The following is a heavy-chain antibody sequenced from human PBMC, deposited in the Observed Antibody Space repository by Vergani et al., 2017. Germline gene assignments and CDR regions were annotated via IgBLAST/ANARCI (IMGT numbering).Heavy chain of an antibody. D-gene: IGHD6-13*01. CDR3: AMVHSSSWSNSYYYYYMVV. V-gene: IGHV1-69*18. Sequence: QVQLVQSGAEVKKPGSSVKVSCKASGGTFSSYAISWVRQAPGQGLEWMGRIIPIFGTANYVQKFQGRVTITADESRSTAYMELSSLRSEDTAVYYCAMVHSSSWSNSYYYYYMVVWGKGTTVTVSS. CDR1: GGTFSSYA. CDR2: IIPIFGTA. J-gene: IGHJ6*03.